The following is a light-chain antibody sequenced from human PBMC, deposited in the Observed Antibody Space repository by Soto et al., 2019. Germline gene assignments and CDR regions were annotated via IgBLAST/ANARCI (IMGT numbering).Light chain of an antibody. Sequence: QSALTQPPSASGSPRQSVTISCTGTSSDVGFYNYVSWYQQHPDKAPKLMIYEVSKRPSGVPDRFSGSKSGNTASLTVSGLQAEDEADYYCSSYAGSNNLVFGGGTKLTVL. CDR2: EVS. CDR3: SSYAGSNNLV. J-gene: IGLJ3*02. V-gene: IGLV2-8*01. CDR1: SSDVGFYNY.